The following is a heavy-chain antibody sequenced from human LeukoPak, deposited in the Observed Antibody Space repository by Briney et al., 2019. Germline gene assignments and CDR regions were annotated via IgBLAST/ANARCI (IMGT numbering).Heavy chain of an antibody. D-gene: IGHD3-10*01. Sequence: TGGSLRLSCAASGFTFSSYSMNWVRQAPEKGLECVSYISSSSSTIYYADSVKGRFTISRDNAKNSLYLQMNSLRDEDTAVYYCARDRIWFGELLYKGNWFDPWGQGTLVTVSS. V-gene: IGHV3-48*02. J-gene: IGHJ5*02. CDR3: ARDRIWFGELLYKGNWFDP. CDR2: ISSSSSTI. CDR1: GFTFSSYS.